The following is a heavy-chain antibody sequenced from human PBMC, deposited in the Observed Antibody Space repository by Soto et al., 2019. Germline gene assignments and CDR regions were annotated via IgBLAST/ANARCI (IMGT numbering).Heavy chain of an antibody. J-gene: IGHJ5*02. CDR3: ARAEITMVRGGVWFDP. Sequence: QVQLQESGPGLVKPSGTLSLTCAVSSGSISSSNWWSWVRQPPGKGLEWIGEIYHSGSTNYNPSLKRRVTISVDKSKTQFSLKLSSVTAADTAVYYCARAEITMVRGGVWFDPWGQGTLVTVSS. D-gene: IGHD3-10*01. CDR1: SGSISSSNW. V-gene: IGHV4-4*02. CDR2: IYHSGST.